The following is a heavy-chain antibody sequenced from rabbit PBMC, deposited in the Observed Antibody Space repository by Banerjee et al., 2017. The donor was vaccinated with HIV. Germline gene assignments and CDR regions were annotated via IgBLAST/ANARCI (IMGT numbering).Heavy chain of an antibody. D-gene: IGHD4-1*01. J-gene: IGHJ4*01. CDR3: ARDLAGVIGWNFDL. V-gene: IGHV1S40*01. Sequence: QSLEESGGDLVKPGASLTLTCTASGFSVSNSYWIYWVRQAPGKGLEWIACIYAGGSGDTYYASWAKGRFTISKTSSTTVTLQMTSLTAADTTTYFCARDLAGVIGWNFDLWGQGTLVTVS. CDR2: IYAGGSGDT. CDR1: GFSVSNSYW.